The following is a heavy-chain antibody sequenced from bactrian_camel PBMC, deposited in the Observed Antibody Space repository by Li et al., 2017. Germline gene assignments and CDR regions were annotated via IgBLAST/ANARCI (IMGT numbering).Heavy chain of an antibody. Sequence: QVQLVESGGGSVKSGGSLRLSCTISGYTSSYYCMGWFREAPEKEREGVAAIHSDGMTSYGDSVKGRFTISRDNAKTTLYLQMNSLKPEDTAMYFCVADWDFTRWSNFWGQGTQVTVS. CDR3: VADWDFTRWSNF. CDR1: GYTSSYYC. CDR2: IHSDGMT. V-gene: IGHV3S26*01. D-gene: IGHD5*01. J-gene: IGHJ4*01.